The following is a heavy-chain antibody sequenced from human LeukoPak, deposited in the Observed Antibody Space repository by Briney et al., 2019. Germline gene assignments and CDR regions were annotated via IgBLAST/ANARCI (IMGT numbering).Heavy chain of an antibody. CDR3: ARDSCSSTSCRKKFDN. D-gene: IGHD2-2*01. V-gene: IGHV1-2*02. CDR1: GYTFTGYY. CDR2: INPNSGGT. Sequence: ASVKVSCKPSGYTFTGYYMHWVGQAPGQGLEWMGWINPNSGGTNHAQKFQGRVTMTRDTSISTAYMELSRLRSDDTAVYYCARDSCSSTSCRKKFDNWGQGTLVTVSS. J-gene: IGHJ4*02.